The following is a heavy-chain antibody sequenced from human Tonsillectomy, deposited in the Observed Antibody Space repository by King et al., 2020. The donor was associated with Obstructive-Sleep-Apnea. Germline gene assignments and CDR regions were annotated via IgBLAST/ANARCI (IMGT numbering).Heavy chain of an antibody. D-gene: IGHD2-15*01. Sequence: QLVQSGGGLVQPGGSLRLSCAASGFSFTTYWMHWVRQAPGKGLVWVSRINSDGTSTSYVDSVKGRFTTSRDNAKNTLYLQMDSLRAEDTAVYYCASRASSCPLAFDLWGQRTMVSVSS. J-gene: IGHJ3*01. CDR2: INSDGTST. CDR1: GFSFTTYW. V-gene: IGHV3-74*01. CDR3: ASRASSCPLAFDL.